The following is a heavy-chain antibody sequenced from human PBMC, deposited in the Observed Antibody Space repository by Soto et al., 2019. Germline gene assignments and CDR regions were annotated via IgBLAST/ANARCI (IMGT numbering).Heavy chain of an antibody. D-gene: IGHD6-13*01. CDR1: GGSISSYY. CDR3: ARSSSSSKHRVGFLDY. V-gene: IGHV4-59*06. J-gene: IGHJ4*02. Sequence: SETLSLTCTVSGGSISSYYWSWIRQPPGKGLEWIGYIYYSGSTYYNPSLKSRVTISVDTSKNQFSLKLSSVTAADTAVYYCARSSSSSKHRVGFLDYWGQGTLVTVSS. CDR2: IYYSGST.